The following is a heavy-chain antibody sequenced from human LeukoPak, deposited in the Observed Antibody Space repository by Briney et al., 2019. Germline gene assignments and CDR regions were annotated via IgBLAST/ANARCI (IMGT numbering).Heavy chain of an antibody. CDR2: IYYSGST. D-gene: IGHD2-2*01. J-gene: IGHJ4*02. V-gene: IGHV4-59*01. CDR1: GGSISSYY. Sequence: PSETLSLTCTVSGGSISSYYWSWIRQPPGKGLEWIGYIYYSGSTNYNPSLKSRVTISVDTSKNQFSLKLSSVTAADTAVYYCAGAYCSSTSCYHPLDYWGQGTLVTVSS. CDR3: AGAYCSSTSCYHPLDY.